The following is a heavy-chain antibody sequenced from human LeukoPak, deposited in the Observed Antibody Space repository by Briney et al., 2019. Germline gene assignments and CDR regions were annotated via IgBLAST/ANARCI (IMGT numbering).Heavy chain of an antibody. D-gene: IGHD6-25*01. CDR1: GGSISSSSYY. Sequence: SETLSLTCTVSGGSISSSSYYWGWIRQPPGKGLEWIGSIYYSGSTYYNPSLKSRVTIFVDTSKNQFSLKLSSVTAADTAVYYWARGAGIAADDVFNIWGQGTMATVSS. J-gene: IGHJ3*02. V-gene: IGHV4-39*07. CDR2: IYYSGST. CDR3: ARGAGIAADDVFNI.